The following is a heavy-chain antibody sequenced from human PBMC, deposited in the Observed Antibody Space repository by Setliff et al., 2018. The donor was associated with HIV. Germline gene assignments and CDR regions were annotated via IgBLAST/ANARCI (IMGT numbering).Heavy chain of an antibody. CDR2: IHQSGTA. CDR1: GVSVNNDDDY. Sequence: SETLSLTCAVSGVSVNNDDDYWGWIRQPPGKGLEWIAIIHQSGTAHKRPSLKSRVTISIDTSENLFSLKLSGVTAADTAIYYCARQVGEGKWYFDSWGHGTLVTVSS. V-gene: IGHV4-39*01. CDR3: ARQVGEGKWYFDS. J-gene: IGHJ4*01. D-gene: IGHD1-26*01.